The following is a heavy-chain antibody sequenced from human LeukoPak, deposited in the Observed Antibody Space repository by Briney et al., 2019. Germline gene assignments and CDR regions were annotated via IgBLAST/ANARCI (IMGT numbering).Heavy chain of an antibody. Sequence: GSSVKVSCKASGGTFSSYAISWVRQAPGQGLEWMGGIIPIFGTANYARKFQGRVTITADESTSTAYMELSSLRSEDTAVYYCARDLERIVVVPAAMGYWGQGTLVTVSS. J-gene: IGHJ4*02. D-gene: IGHD2-2*01. CDR1: GGTFSSYA. CDR2: IIPIFGTA. V-gene: IGHV1-69*01. CDR3: ARDLERIVVVPAAMGY.